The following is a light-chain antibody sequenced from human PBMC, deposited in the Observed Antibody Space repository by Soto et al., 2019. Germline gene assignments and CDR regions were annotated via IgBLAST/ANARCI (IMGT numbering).Light chain of an antibody. J-gene: IGLJ2*01. CDR2: EVS. CDR1: SNDIGTYNY. CDR3: SSYINFITVV. Sequence: QSALTQPASVSGSPGQSITISCTGTSNDIGTYNYVSWYQQHPGKAPKLIIYEVSNRPSGVSNRFSGSKSGNTASLSISGLQAEDEADYYCSSYINFITVVFGRGTQLTVL. V-gene: IGLV2-14*01.